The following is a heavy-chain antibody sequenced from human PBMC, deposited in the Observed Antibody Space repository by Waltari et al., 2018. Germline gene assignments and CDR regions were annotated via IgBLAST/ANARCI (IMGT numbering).Heavy chain of an antibody. D-gene: IGHD6-13*01. V-gene: IGHV4-39*01. CDR3: ARGIWQQLAHFDS. J-gene: IGHJ4*02. CDR2: IYLTGST. Sequence: QLHLQLSGPGLVQPSETLYLTCAVSGTSVTTPYSFWGWIRQPPGKGLEWIGRIYLTGSTDYNPSLKSRVTISIDTSTNQFSLNLRSVTAADTAVYYCARGIWQQLAHFDSWGQGTLVTVSS. CDR1: GTSVTTPYSF.